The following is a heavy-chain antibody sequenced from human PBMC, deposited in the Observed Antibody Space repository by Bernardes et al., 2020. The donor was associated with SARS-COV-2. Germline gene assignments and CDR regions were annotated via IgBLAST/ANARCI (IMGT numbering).Heavy chain of an antibody. CDR1: GGSFSDYY. D-gene: IGHD5-12*01. CDR2: INHSGST. V-gene: IGHV4-34*01. Sequence: SEPLYLTCAVYGGSFSDYYWSWIRKPPGKGLEWSGEINHSGSTNYNPSLKSRVTISVDTSKKQFSLKLSSVTAADTAVYYCAGGQRWLQMGGVDYWGQGTLVTVSS. J-gene: IGHJ4*02. CDR3: AGGQRWLQMGGVDY.